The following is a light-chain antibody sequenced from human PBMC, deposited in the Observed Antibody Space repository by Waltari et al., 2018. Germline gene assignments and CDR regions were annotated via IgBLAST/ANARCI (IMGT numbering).Light chain of an antibody. Sequence: DIQMTQSPSTLSASVGDRVTITCRASHSVRTYLAWYQQKPGKAPKLLIYKTSTLESGVPSRFSGSGSGTEFTLTISSLQPDDFATYYCQQYNSYSWTFGQGTEVDIK. CDR1: HSVRTY. J-gene: IGKJ1*01. V-gene: IGKV1-5*03. CDR2: KTS. CDR3: QQYNSYSWT.